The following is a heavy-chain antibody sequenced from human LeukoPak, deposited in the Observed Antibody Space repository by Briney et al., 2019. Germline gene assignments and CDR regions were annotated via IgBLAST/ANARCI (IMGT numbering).Heavy chain of an antibody. Sequence: SETLSLTCSVSGGSVSSSGYYWGWIRQPPGKGLEWIGSIYYSGSTYYNPSLKSRVTISVDTSKNQFSLKLSSVTAADTAVYYCARRYSSTWNLFDYWGQGTQVTVSS. D-gene: IGHD6-13*01. CDR1: GGSVSSSGYY. J-gene: IGHJ4*02. V-gene: IGHV4-39*07. CDR3: ARRYSSTWNLFDY. CDR2: IYYSGST.